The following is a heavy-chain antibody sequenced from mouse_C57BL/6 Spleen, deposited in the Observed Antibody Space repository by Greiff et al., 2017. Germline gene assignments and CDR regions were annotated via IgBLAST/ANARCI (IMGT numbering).Heavy chain of an antibody. CDR2: ISYDGSN. Sequence: VQLKESGPGLVKPSQSLSLTCSVTGYSITSGYYWNWIRQFPGNKLEWMGYISYDGSNNYNPSLKNRISITRDTSKNQFFLKWNSVTTEDTATYYCARGGVYDYYFDYWGQGTTLTVSS. D-gene: IGHD2-4*01. J-gene: IGHJ2*01. CDR1: GYSITSGYY. V-gene: IGHV3-6*01. CDR3: ARGGVYDYYFDY.